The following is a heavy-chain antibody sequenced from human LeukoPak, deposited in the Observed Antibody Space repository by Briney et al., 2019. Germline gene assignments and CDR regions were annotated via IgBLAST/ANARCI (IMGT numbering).Heavy chain of an antibody. J-gene: IGHJ6*03. CDR2: IYTSGST. CDR1: GGSISSYY. V-gene: IGHV4-4*07. CDR3: ARDYGTYCSGGSCPGGYYYHMDV. Sequence: SETLSLTCTVSGGSISSYYWSWIRQPAGKGLEWIGRIYTSGSTNYNPSLKSRVTISVDKSKNQFSLKLSSVTAADTAVYYCARDYGTYCSGGSCPGGYYYHMDVWGKGTTVTVSS. D-gene: IGHD2-15*01.